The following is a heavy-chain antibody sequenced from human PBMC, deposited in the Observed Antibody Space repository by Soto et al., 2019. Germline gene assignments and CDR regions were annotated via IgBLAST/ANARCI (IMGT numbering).Heavy chain of an antibody. V-gene: IGHV3-23*01. D-gene: IGHD2-15*01. CDR1: GFTFSSYA. CDR3: AKARGYCSGGSCYSGGRVFDI. Sequence: EMQLLDSGGGLVQPGGSLRLSCIASGFTFSSYAMNWFRQAPGKGLEWVSVISNNGGTTYDADSVKGRFTISRDNFKNALYLQINSLRGEDTAIYYCAKARGYCSGGSCYSGGRVFDIWGQGTMVTVSS. CDR2: ISNNGGTT. J-gene: IGHJ3*02.